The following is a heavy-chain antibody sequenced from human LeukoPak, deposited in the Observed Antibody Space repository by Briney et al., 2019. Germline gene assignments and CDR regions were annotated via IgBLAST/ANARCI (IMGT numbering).Heavy chain of an antibody. CDR2: ISSSSSYI. J-gene: IGHJ4*02. CDR3: ARDVSMIVVVISPYFDY. V-gene: IGHV3-21*01. CDR1: GFTFSSYS. D-gene: IGHD3-22*01. Sequence: GGSLRLSCAASGFTFSSYSMNWVRQAPGKGLEWVSSISSSSSYIYYADSVKGRFTISRDNAKNSLYLQMNSLRAEDTAVYYCARDVSMIVVVISPYFDYWGQGTLVTVSS.